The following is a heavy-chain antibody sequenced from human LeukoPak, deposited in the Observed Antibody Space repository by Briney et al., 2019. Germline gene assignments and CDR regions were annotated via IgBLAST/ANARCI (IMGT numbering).Heavy chain of an antibody. V-gene: IGHV4-61*02. J-gene: IGHJ4*02. CDR1: GGSISSGSYY. CDR3: ARVITIFGVVISRFDY. D-gene: IGHD3-3*01. Sequence: SETLSLTCTVSGGSISSGSYYWSWIRQPAGKGLEWIGRIYTSGSTNYNPSLKSRVTISVDTSKNQFSLKLSSVTAADTAVYYCARVITIFGVVISRFDYWGQGTLVTVSS. CDR2: IYTSGST.